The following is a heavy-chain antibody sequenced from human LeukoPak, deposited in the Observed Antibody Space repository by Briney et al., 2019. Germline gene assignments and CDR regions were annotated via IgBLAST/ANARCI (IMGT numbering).Heavy chain of an antibody. J-gene: IGHJ4*02. CDR2: IYSGGST. V-gene: IGHV3-66*02. CDR3: VRDARKDGVVTY. D-gene: IGHD3-3*01. Sequence: PGGSLRLSCAASGFTVSSNYMSWVRQAPGKGPEGGSVIYSGGSTYYADSVKGRFTISRDNSMNTLYLQMNSLRAEDTAVYYCVRDARKDGVVTYWGQGTLVTVSS. CDR1: GFTVSSNY.